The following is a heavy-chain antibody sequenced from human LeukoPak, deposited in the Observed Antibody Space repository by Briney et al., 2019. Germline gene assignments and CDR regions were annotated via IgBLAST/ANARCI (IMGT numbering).Heavy chain of an antibody. J-gene: IGHJ4*02. CDR2: ISGSGGST. V-gene: IGHV3-23*01. D-gene: IGHD6-19*01. CDR1: GFTFSSYA. CDR3: AKDRKQWMSANFHY. Sequence: GGSLRLSCAASGFTFSSYAMSWVRQAPGKGLESVSAISGSGGSTYYADSVKGRFTISRDNSKNTLYLQMNSLRAEDTAVYYLAKDRKQWMSANFHYWGQETLVTVSS.